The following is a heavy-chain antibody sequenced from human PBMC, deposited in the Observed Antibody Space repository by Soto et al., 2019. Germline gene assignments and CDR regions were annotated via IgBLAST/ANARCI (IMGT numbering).Heavy chain of an antibody. CDR1: GGTFGNHA. V-gene: IGHV1-69*01. CDR3: AREAGYTSGYVFDY. D-gene: IGHD5-18*01. CDR2: IIPVLGVG. Sequence: QVQLVQSGAEVKKPGSSVRVSCKASGGTFGNHAISWVRQAPGQGLEWLGGIIPVLGVGDNAQNLQGRVTITADASTSTAYLELSSLRSEDTALYYCAREAGYTSGYVFDYWGQGTLVTVSS. J-gene: IGHJ4*02.